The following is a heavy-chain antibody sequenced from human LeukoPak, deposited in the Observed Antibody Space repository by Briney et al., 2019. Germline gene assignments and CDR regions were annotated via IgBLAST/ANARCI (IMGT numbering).Heavy chain of an antibody. J-gene: IGHJ6*02. Sequence: PGGSLRLSCAASGFTFDDYAMHWVRQAPGKGLEWVSGISWNSGSIGYADSVKGRFTISRDNAKHSLYLQMNSLRAEDTALYYCAKDGMDVWGQGTTVTVSS. CDR1: GFTFDDYA. V-gene: IGHV3-9*01. CDR2: ISWNSGSI. CDR3: AKDGMDV.